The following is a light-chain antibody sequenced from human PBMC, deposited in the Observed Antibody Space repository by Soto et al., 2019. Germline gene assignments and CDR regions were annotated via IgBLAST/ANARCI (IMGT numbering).Light chain of an antibody. CDR1: QSVSSSY. J-gene: IGKJ4*01. V-gene: IGKV3-20*01. CDR3: QKFSSYPLT. CDR2: DES. Sequence: SVLTQSPGTLSLSPGKRATLSCSASQSVSSSYLAWYQQKTGQAPRLLIYDESSRATGIPDRFSGGGSGTDLNLTISRLEPEDFAVYYCQKFSSYPLTCGGGTKVDIK.